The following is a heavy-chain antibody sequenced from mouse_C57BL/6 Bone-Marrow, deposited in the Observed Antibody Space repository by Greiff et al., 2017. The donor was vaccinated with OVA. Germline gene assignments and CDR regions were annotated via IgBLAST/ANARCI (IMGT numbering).Heavy chain of an antibody. D-gene: IGHD1-1*01. V-gene: IGHV1-64*01. CDR2: IHPTHGST. J-gene: IGHJ3*01. Sequence: QVQLQQPGAELVKPGASVKLSCKASGYTFTSYWMPWVKQRPGPGLEWIGVIHPTHGSTNYNEKFKSKATLTVDKSSSTAYMQLSGWTAEDAAVYYCAPYYGSKGGFAYWGQGTLVTVSA. CDR1: GYTFTSYW. CDR3: APYYGSKGGFAY.